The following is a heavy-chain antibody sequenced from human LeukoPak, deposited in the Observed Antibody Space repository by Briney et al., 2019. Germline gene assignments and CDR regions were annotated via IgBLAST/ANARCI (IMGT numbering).Heavy chain of an antibody. CDR1: GYTFTSYD. J-gene: IGHJ6*03. Sequence: ASVKVSCKASGYTFTSYDINWVRQATGQGLEWMGWMNPNSGNTGYAQKFQGRVTMTRNTSISTAYMELSSLRSEDTAVYYCARGRKGSXIFGVVITELXXYXMDVWGXXXTXXVX. V-gene: IGHV1-8*01. CDR2: MNPNSGNT. D-gene: IGHD3-3*01. CDR3: ARGRKGSXIFGVVITELXXYXMDV.